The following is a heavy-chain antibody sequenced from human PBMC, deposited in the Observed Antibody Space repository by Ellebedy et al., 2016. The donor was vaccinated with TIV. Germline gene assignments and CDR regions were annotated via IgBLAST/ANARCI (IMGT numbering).Heavy chain of an antibody. CDR1: GFTFSNSW. CDR2: ISSDGAYT. V-gene: IGHV3-74*01. Sequence: GESLKISCAASGFTFSNSWMSWVRHVPGKGLLWVSRISSDGAYTGYADSVKGRFTISRDNAKNTLYLQMNRLRAEDTAVYYCVRGGDSYFIDWGQGTLVTVSS. CDR3: VRGGDSYFID. J-gene: IGHJ4*02. D-gene: IGHD3-10*01.